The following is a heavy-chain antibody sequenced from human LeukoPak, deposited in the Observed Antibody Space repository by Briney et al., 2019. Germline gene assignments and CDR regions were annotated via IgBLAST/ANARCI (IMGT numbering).Heavy chain of an antibody. V-gene: IGHV3-23*01. CDR3: AKDLSVLLWFGELSLDRGVDY. Sequence: AGSLRLSCAASGFTFSSYAMSWVRQPPGKGLGRVSVISVNGGSTYYDDSVKGQFTISRDNTKNTLYLQMNSLRAEDTAVDYCAKDLSVLLWFGELSLDRGVDYWGQGTLVTVSS. D-gene: IGHD3-10*01. CDR2: ISVNGGST. CDR1: GFTFSSYA. J-gene: IGHJ4*02.